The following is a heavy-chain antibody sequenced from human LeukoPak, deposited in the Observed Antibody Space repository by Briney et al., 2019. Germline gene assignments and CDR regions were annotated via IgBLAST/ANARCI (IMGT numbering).Heavy chain of an antibody. J-gene: IGHJ4*02. CDR3: ARDLYYYDSSGPFDY. CDR2: IIPILGTA. V-gene: IGHV1-69*01. CDR1: GGTFSSYA. Sequence: SVKVSCKASGGTFSSYAISWVRQAPGQGLEWMGGIIPILGTANYAQKFQGRVTITADESTSTAYMELSSLGSEDTAVYYCARDLYYYDSSGPFDYWGQGTLVTVSS. D-gene: IGHD3-22*01.